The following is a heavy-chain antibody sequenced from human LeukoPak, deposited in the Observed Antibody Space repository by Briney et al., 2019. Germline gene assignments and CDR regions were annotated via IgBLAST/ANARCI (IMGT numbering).Heavy chain of an antibody. D-gene: IGHD3-3*01. CDR2: IYYSGST. V-gene: IGHV4-30-4*08. CDR1: GGSISSGDYS. Sequence: SETLSLTCTVSGGSISSGDYSWSWIRQPPGKGLEWIGYIYYSGSTYYNPSLKSRVTISVDTSKNQFSLKLSSVTAADTAVYYCARDHYDFWSGYYGWFDPWGQGTLVTVSS. J-gene: IGHJ5*02. CDR3: ARDHYDFWSGYYGWFDP.